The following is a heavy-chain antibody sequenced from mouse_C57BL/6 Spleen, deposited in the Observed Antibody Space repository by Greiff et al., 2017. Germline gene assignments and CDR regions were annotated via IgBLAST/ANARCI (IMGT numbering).Heavy chain of an antibody. J-gene: IGHJ3*01. Sequence: VQLQQSGPGLVQPSQSLSITCTVSGFSLTSYGVHWVRQSPGKGLEWLGVRWSGGSTDYNAAFISRLSISKDNSKSQVFFKMNSLQADDTAIYYCARIYYDYDGFAYWGQGTLVTVSA. V-gene: IGHV2-2*01. CDR2: RWSGGST. CDR3: ARIYYDYDGFAY. D-gene: IGHD2-4*01. CDR1: GFSLTSYG.